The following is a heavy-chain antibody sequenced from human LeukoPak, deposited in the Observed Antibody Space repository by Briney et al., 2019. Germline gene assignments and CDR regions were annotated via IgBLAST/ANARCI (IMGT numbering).Heavy chain of an antibody. V-gene: IGHV6-1*01. CDR3: AREELAEWTPQGWFDP. CDR2: TYYRSKWYN. CDR1: GDSVSSNSAA. J-gene: IGHJ5*02. D-gene: IGHD1-26*01. Sequence: SQTLSLTCAISGDSVSSNSAAWNWIRQSPSRGLEWLGRTYYRSKWYNDYAVSVKSRITINPDTSKNQFSLQLNSVTPEDTAVYYCAREELAEWTPQGWFDPWGQGTLVTVSS.